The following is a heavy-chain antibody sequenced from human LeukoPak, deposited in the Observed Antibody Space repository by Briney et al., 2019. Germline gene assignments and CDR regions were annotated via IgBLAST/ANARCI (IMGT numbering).Heavy chain of an antibody. J-gene: IGHJ3*02. CDR1: GFTFSSYA. D-gene: IGHD6-13*01. V-gene: IGHV3-30*04. Sequence: PGGSLRLSCAASGFTFSSYAMHWVRQAPGKGLEWVAVISYDGSNKYYADSVKGRFTISRDNSKNTLYLQMNSLRAEDTAVYYCAKGSVTSSWYGAAFDIWGQGTMVTVSS. CDR3: AKGSVTSSWYGAAFDI. CDR2: ISYDGSNK.